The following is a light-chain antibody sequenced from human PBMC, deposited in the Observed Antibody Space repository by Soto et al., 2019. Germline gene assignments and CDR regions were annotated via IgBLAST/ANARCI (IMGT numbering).Light chain of an antibody. V-gene: IGKV3-11*01. Sequence: EIVMTQSPATLSVSPGERATFSCRASQSVSSYLAWYQQKPGQAPRLLIYDASTRATGIPARFSGSGSGTDFTLTITSLEPEDFAVYYCQQRSNWPPTFGQGTKVDIK. CDR1: QSVSSY. CDR2: DAS. CDR3: QQRSNWPPT. J-gene: IGKJ1*01.